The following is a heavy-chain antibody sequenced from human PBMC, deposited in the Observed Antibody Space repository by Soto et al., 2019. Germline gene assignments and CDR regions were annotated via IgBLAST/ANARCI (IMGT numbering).Heavy chain of an antibody. Sequence: QVQLVQSGAEVKKPGASVKVSCKASGYTFTSYGSSWVRQAPGQGLEWMGWISAYNGNTNYAQKLQGRVTMTTDTSTSTAYMELRSLRSDDTAVYYCARDRSSGYYYYCGMDVWGQGTTVTVSS. CDR2: ISAYNGNT. CDR3: ARDRSSGYYYYCGMDV. J-gene: IGHJ6*02. CDR1: GYTFTSYG. V-gene: IGHV1-18*04. D-gene: IGHD6-6*01.